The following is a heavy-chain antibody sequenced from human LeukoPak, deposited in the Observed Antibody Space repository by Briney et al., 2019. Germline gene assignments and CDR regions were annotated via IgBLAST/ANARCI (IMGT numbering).Heavy chain of an antibody. V-gene: IGHV3-23*01. CDR2: ISDSGGKT. CDR3: AKDRVAAAGNTDY. Sequence: PGGSLRLSCAASGFTFRNYAMTWVRQAPGKGLEWVSAISDSGGKTSYADSVKGRYTISRDNSKNTLYLQMNSLRAEDTAVYYCAKDRVAAAGNTDYWGQGTLVTVSS. CDR1: GFTFRNYA. J-gene: IGHJ4*02. D-gene: IGHD6-13*01.